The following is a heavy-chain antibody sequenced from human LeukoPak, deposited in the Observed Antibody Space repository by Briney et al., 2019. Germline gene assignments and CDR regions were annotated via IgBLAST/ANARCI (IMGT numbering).Heavy chain of an antibody. CDR2: FKSRAGGGTT. J-gene: IGHJ4*02. D-gene: IGHD4-23*01. CDR3: TADLPGGYSPYFDH. V-gene: IGHV3-15*01. CDR1: GFSLSGYW. Sequence: GGSLRLSCVGSGFSLSGYWMSWVRQAPGKGLEWVGRFKSRAGGGTTDYAAPLKGRFTISRDDSKNMLFLQMDSLEIEDTAVYFCTADLPGGYSPYFDHWGPGTLLTVSS.